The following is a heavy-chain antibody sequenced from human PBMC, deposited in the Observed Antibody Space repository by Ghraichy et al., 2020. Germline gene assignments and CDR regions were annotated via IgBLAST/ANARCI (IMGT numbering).Heavy chain of an antibody. CDR1: GGSIRGSY. D-gene: IGHD3-16*01. J-gene: IGHJ3*02. CDR3: ARHLRAFDI. Sequence: SQTLSLTCRVSGGSIRGSYWGWIRQPPGKGLEWIGYIYYSGSTNYNPSLKSRVTISIDTSKSQFSLRLGSVTAADTATYYCARHLRAFDIWGQGTVVTVFS. V-gene: IGHV4-59*08. CDR2: IYYSGST.